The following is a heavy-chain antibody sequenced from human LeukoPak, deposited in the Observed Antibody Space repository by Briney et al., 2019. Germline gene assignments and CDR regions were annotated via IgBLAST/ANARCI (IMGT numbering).Heavy chain of an antibody. Sequence: GGSLRLSCAASGFTFSTYAMGWVRQAPGKGLEWVSAISAGGGSTYYAASVRGRFTISRDTSRSTLYLQMNSLRAEDAAVYYCAKAPVTSCRGAFCYPFDYWGQGTLVTVSS. J-gene: IGHJ4*02. CDR2: ISAGGGST. CDR1: GFTFSTYA. CDR3: AKAPVTSCRGAFCYPFDY. V-gene: IGHV3-23*01. D-gene: IGHD2-15*01.